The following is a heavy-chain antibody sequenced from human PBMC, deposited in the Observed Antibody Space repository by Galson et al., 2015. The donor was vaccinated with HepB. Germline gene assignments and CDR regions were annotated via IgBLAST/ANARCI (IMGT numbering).Heavy chain of an antibody. CDR2: IYDSWNT. Sequence: TLSLTCTVSGGSISSGDFYWSWIRQPPGKGLEWIGYIYDSWNTYYNPSLKSRVTISVDTSKNQFSLKLSSVTAADTAVYYCARGRSNGVCYNHWGQGTLVTVSS. V-gene: IGHV4-30-4*01. J-gene: IGHJ4*02. D-gene: IGHD2-8*01. CDR1: GGSISSGDFY. CDR3: ARGRSNGVCYNH.